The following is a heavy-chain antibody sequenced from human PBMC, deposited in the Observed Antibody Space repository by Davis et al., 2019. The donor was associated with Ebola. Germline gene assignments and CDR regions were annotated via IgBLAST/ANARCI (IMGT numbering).Heavy chain of an antibody. Sequence: LSLTCAASGFTVSSNYMSWVRQAPGKGLEWVSVIYTGGSTHYADSVKGRFTISRDNSKNTLYLQMNSLRAEDTAVYYCSRTIHSKYSSGWYYFDYWGQGTLVTASS. D-gene: IGHD6-19*01. V-gene: IGHV3-53*01. CDR1: GFTVSSNY. CDR2: IYTGGST. J-gene: IGHJ4*02. CDR3: SRTIHSKYSSGWYYFDY.